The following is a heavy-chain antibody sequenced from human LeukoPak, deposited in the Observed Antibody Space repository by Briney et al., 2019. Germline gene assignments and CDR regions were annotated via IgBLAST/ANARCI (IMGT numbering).Heavy chain of an antibody. Sequence: ASVKVSCKASGYTFTSYDINWVRQATGQGLEWMGWMNSNSGNTGYAQKFQGRVTITRDTSISTAYMELSSLRSEDTAVYYCARGYSGSYSYWFDPWGQGTLLTVSS. CDR1: GYTFTSYD. J-gene: IGHJ5*02. D-gene: IGHD1-26*01. CDR3: ARGYSGSYSYWFDP. V-gene: IGHV1-8*03. CDR2: MNSNSGNT.